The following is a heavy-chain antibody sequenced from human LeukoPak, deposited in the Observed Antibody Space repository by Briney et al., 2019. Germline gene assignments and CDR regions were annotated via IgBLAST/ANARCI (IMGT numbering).Heavy chain of an antibody. V-gene: IGHV3-7*01. CDR2: IKQDGSEK. CDR3: ARAAYYGSGSYEGTFDY. Sequence: GGSLRLSCAASGFSFSGYWMNWVRQAPGKGLEWVANIKQDGSEKYYVDSVKGRFTISRDNAKNSLYLQMNSLRAEDTAVYYCARAAYYGSGSYEGTFDYWGQGTLVTVSS. J-gene: IGHJ4*02. D-gene: IGHD3-10*01. CDR1: GFSFSGYW.